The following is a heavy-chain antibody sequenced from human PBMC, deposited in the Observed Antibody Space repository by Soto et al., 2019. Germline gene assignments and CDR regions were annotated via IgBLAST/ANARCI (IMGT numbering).Heavy chain of an antibody. Sequence: QGQLEESGGGGSHPGRPLRLPCEASELTLSSYAIHWFRKAQAKGREWVTVISKGGSNLYFADSVKGRFTISRDNSKNTLYLQMNSLRSEDTAVYYCAREVEYTSAFGISSSFDYWGQGTLVTVSS. J-gene: IGHJ4*02. V-gene: IGHV3-30-3*01. CDR1: ELTLSSYA. D-gene: IGHD6-19*01. CDR3: AREVEYTSAFGISSSFDY. CDR2: ISKGGSNL.